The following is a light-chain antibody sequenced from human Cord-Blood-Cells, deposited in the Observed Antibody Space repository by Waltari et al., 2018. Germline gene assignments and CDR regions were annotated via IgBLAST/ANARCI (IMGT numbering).Light chain of an antibody. CDR3: LQDYNYPWT. CDR2: AAS. J-gene: IGKJ1*01. Sequence: AIQMTQSPSSLSASVGDRVTITCRASQGSRNDLGWYQQKPGKAPKLLIYAASSLQSGVQSRFSGSGSGTDFTLPISSLQPEDFATYYCLQDYNYPWTFGQGTKVEIK. V-gene: IGKV1-6*01. CDR1: QGSRND.